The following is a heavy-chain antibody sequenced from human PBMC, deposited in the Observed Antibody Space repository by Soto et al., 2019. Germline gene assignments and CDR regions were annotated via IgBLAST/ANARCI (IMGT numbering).Heavy chain of an antibody. V-gene: IGHV1-18*01. CDR1: GYTFTSYG. J-gene: IGHJ4*02. CDR2: ISAYNGNT. CDR3: ASPASYCGGDCSAN. Sequence: ASVKVSCKASGYTFTSYGISWVRQAPGQGLEWMGWISAYNGNTNYAQKLQGRVTMTTDTSTSTAYMELRSLRSDDTAVYYCASPASYCGGDCSANWGQGTLVTVSS. D-gene: IGHD2-21*02.